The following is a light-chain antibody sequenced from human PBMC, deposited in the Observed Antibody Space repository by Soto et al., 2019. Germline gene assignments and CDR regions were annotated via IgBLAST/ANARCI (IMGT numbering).Light chain of an antibody. V-gene: IGKV3-11*01. Sequence: EIVMTQSPATLSVSPGERATLSCRASQSVSSNLAWYQQKPGQAPRLLIYGASSRATGIPNRFSGSGSGTDFTLTIRSLEPEDFAVYYCQQRSNWPLTFGPGTKVDIK. CDR2: GAS. CDR1: QSVSSN. J-gene: IGKJ3*01. CDR3: QQRSNWPLT.